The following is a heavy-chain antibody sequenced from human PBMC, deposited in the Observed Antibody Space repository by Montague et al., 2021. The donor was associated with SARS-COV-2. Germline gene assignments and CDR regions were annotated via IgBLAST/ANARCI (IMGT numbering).Heavy chain of an antibody. D-gene: IGHD4-17*01. Sequence: SETLSLTCAVSGGSFSGYYWGWIRQPPGKGLEWVGEINHSGSTNYNPSLKSRVTISVDTSKNQFSLKLSSVTAADTAVYYCARGRTVTTFYYYYYFGMDVWGQGTTVTVSS. CDR1: GGSFSGYY. CDR3: ARGRTVTTFYYYYYFGMDV. V-gene: IGHV4-34*01. J-gene: IGHJ6*02. CDR2: INHSGST.